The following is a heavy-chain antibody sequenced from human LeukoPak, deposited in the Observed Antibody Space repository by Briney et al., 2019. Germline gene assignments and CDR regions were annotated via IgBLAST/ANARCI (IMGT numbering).Heavy chain of an antibody. CDR3: PRDGFCDF. V-gene: IGHV3-48*01. Sequence: PGGSLRLSCAASGFTFSTFSMNWVRQAPGKGLEWVAYISSSANTTYYADSVKGRFTISRDNAKNSLYLQMNSLRADDTAVYFCPRDGFCDFWGQGTLVTVSS. CDR1: GFTFSTFS. J-gene: IGHJ4*02. D-gene: IGHD3-3*01. CDR2: ISSSANTT.